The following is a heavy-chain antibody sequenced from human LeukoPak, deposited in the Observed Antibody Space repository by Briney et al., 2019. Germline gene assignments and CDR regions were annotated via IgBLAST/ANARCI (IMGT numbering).Heavy chain of an antibody. V-gene: IGHV3-30*18. CDR2: ISNDGSNK. J-gene: IGHJ5*02. D-gene: IGHD1-26*01. CDR3: AKDMGYSGSNNWFDP. Sequence: PGRSLRLSCAASGFTFRSSGMRTDRQAPGEGLEWVAVISNDGSNKYYADSVKGRFTISRDNSKNTLYLQMNSLRAEDTAVYYCAKDMGYSGSNNWFDPWGQGTLVTVSS. CDR1: GFTFRSSG.